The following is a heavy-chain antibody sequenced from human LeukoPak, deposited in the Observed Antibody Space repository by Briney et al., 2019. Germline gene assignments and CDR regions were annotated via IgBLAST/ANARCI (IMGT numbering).Heavy chain of an antibody. CDR3: ARDLVTVTKGFDI. D-gene: IGHD4-17*01. V-gene: IGHV4-59*11. CDR2: ISCIGRT. Sequence: SETLSLTCAVSDDSFSSHYWTWIRQPPGKGLEWIGYISCIGRTNYNPSLKSRVTISIDTSKNQFSLKLTSVTAADTAVYYCARDLVTVTKGFDIWGQGTMVSVSS. J-gene: IGHJ3*02. CDR1: DDSFSSHY.